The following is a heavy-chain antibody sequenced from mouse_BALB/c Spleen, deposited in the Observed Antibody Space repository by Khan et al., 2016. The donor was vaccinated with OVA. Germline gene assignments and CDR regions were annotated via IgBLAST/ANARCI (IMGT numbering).Heavy chain of an antibody. CDR2: ISYSGST. Sequence: EVKLLESGPGLVKPSQSLSLTCTVTGYSITSNYAWNWIRQFPGNKLEWMGYISYSGSTSYNPSLKSRISITRDTSKNQFFLQLSSVTTEDTATYDCARWNYYGYAMDYWGQGTSVTVSS. D-gene: IGHD1-1*01. CDR1: GYSITSNYA. CDR3: ARWNYYGYAMDY. V-gene: IGHV3-2*02. J-gene: IGHJ4*01.